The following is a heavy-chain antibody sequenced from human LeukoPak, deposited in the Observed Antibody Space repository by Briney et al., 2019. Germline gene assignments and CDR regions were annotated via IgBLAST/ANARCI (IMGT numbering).Heavy chain of an antibody. Sequence: SETLSLTCTVSGGSISSYYWSWIRQPPGKGLEWIGYIYYSGSTNYNPSLKSRVTISVDTSKNQFSLKLSSVTAADTAVYYCARVEGQITIFGVVIVGGMDVWGQGTTVTVSS. CDR1: GGSISSYY. V-gene: IGHV4-59*01. CDR2: IYYSGST. D-gene: IGHD3-3*01. J-gene: IGHJ6*02. CDR3: ARVEGQITIFGVVIVGGMDV.